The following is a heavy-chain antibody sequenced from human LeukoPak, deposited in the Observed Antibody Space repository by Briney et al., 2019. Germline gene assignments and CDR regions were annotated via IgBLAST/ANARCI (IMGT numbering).Heavy chain of an antibody. J-gene: IGHJ5*02. CDR3: AKIQVRSSGYYPTSWFDP. V-gene: IGHV3-23*01. CDR1: GFTFSSYG. D-gene: IGHD3-22*01. CDR2: IRGSGGSS. Sequence: GGSLRLSCAASGFTFSSYGMSWVRQAPGKGLEWISSIRGSGGSSYYTYSVKGRFTISRDNSKNTLYLQMNSLRAEDTAIYYCAKIQVRSSGYYPTSWFDPWGQGALVTVSS.